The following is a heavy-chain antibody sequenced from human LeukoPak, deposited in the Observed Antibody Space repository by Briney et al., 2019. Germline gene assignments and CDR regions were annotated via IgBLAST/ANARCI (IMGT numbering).Heavy chain of an antibody. J-gene: IGHJ5*02. D-gene: IGHD5/OR15-5a*01. CDR3: AIEITFLGLYDRVAP. Sequence: GGSLRLSCAASGFTFSSYEMNWVRQAPGKGLGWVSYISSSGSTIYYADSVKGRFTISRDNAKNSLYLQMNSLRAEDTAVYYCAIEITFLGLYDRVAPWGQGTLVTVSS. CDR1: GFTFSSYE. CDR2: ISSSGSTI. V-gene: IGHV3-48*03.